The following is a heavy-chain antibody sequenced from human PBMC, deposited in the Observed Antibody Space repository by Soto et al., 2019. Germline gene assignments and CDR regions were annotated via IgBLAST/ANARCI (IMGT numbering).Heavy chain of an antibody. J-gene: IGHJ6*03. CDR3: AKDDLAAARGHYYYYMDV. CDR2: ISYDGSNK. Sequence: GGSLRLSCAASGFTFSSYGMHWVRQAPGKGLEWVAVISYDGSNKYYADSVKGRFTISRDNSKNTLYLQMNSLRAEDTAVYYCAKDDLAAARGHYYYYMDVWGKGTTVTVSS. V-gene: IGHV3-30*18. CDR1: GFTFSSYG. D-gene: IGHD3-10*01.